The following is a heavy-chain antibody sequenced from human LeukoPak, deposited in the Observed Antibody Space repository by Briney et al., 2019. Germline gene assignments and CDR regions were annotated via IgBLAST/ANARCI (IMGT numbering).Heavy chain of an antibody. J-gene: IGHJ4*02. CDR3: AKEVVPAD. Sequence: GGSLRLSCAASGFTFSSYVMTWVRQAPGKGLEWVSGISGSGDSTYYADSVKGRFTISRDNSKNTLYLQMNSLRAEDTALYYCAKEVVPADWGQGTLVTVSS. V-gene: IGHV3-23*01. CDR2: ISGSGDST. CDR1: GFTFSSYV. D-gene: IGHD2-2*01.